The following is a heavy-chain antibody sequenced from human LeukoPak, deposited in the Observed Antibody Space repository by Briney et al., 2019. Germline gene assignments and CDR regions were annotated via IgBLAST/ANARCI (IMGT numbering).Heavy chain of an antibody. CDR1: GFTFSSYA. CDR3: GREVPGGTTSLDC. Sequence: GGSLRLSCSASGFTFSSYAMHWVRQAPGKGLEYVAAISYNGGNTYYADSVKGRFTISRDNSKNTLYLQMSSLRGEDTAVYYCGREVPGGTTSLDCWGQGTVVTVSP. D-gene: IGHD1-7*01. CDR2: ISYNGGNT. J-gene: IGHJ4*02. V-gene: IGHV3-64D*09.